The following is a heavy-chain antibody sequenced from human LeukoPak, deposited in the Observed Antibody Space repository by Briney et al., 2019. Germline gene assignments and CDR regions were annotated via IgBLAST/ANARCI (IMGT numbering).Heavy chain of an antibody. D-gene: IGHD3-10*01. CDR1: GGTFSSYA. Sequence: GSSVKVSCKASGGTFSSYAISWVRQAPGQGLEWMGGIIPIFGATRFAQKFQGRVTITTDESTSTAYMELSSLRSEDTAVYYCARGRREPEAGSGIDYYYYYMDVWGKGTAVTVSS. CDR3: ARGRREPEAGSGIDYYYYYMDV. V-gene: IGHV1-69*05. CDR2: IIPIFGAT. J-gene: IGHJ6*03.